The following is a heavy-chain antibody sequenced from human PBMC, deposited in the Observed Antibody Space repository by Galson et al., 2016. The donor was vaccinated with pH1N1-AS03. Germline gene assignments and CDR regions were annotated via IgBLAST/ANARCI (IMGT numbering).Heavy chain of an antibody. CDR2: ISGSGGNT. Sequence: SLRLSCAASGFTFSSYAMTWVRQAPGKGLEWVSSISGSGGNTYYADSVRGRFTISRDNSKSTLYLQMNSLRAEDTASYYCAKARGGIAIFGVVGAFHIWGHGTLVTVSS. D-gene: IGHD3-3*01. V-gene: IGHV3-23*01. J-gene: IGHJ3*02. CDR3: AKARGGIAIFGVVGAFHI. CDR1: GFTFSSYA.